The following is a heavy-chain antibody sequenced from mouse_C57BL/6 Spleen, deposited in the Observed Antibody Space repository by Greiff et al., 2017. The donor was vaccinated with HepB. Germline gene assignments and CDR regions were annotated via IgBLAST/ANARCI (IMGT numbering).Heavy chain of an antibody. J-gene: IGHJ1*03. V-gene: IGHV5-6*01. D-gene: IGHD2-5*01. CDR2: ISSGGSYT. CDR3: ARQGAYYSKDFDV. Sequence: EVMLVESGGDLVKPGGSLKLSCAASGFTFSSYGMSWVRQTPDKRLEWVATISSGGSYTYYPDSVKGRFTISRDNAKNTLYLQMSSLKSEDTAMYYCARQGAYYSKDFDVWGTGTTVTVSS. CDR1: GFTFSSYG.